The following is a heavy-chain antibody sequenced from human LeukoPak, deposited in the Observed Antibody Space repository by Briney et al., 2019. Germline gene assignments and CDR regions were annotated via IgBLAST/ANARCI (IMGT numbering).Heavy chain of an antibody. CDR3: AREGGYSSGYLNNWFDP. CDR2: IYYSGST. Sequence: SETLSLTCTVSGGSISSYYWSWIRQPPGKGLEWIGYIYYSGSTNYNPSLKSRVTISVDTSKNQFSLKLSSVTAADTAVYYCAREGGYSSGYLNNWFDPWGQGTLATVSS. CDR1: GGSISSYY. V-gene: IGHV4-59*01. D-gene: IGHD3-22*01. J-gene: IGHJ5*02.